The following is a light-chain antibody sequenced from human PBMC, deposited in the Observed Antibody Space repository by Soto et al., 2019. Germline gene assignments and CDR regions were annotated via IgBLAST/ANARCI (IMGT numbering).Light chain of an antibody. Sequence: PGERVTLSCRASQSVSSSYLTWYQQKPGQAPRLLIYGASTRATSIPARFSGSGSGTDFTLTISSLQPEDVATYYCMHRMNWPLTFGQGTRLEIK. J-gene: IGKJ5*01. CDR2: GAS. CDR1: QSVSSSY. V-gene: IGKV3D-7*01. CDR3: MHRMNWPLT.